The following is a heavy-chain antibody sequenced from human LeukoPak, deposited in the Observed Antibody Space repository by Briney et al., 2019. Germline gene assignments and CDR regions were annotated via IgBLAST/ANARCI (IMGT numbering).Heavy chain of an antibody. CDR2: IYPADSDI. CDR1: GYSFTSYW. V-gene: IGHV5-51*01. CDR3: ARQEYCSGGSCYTWFDP. Sequence: GESLKISCKGSGYSFTSYWIGWVRQMPGKGLEWMGIIYPADSDIRYSPSFQGQVTISADKSISTAYLQWSSLKASDTAIYYCARQEYCSGGSCYTWFDPWGQGTLVVVSS. J-gene: IGHJ5*02. D-gene: IGHD2-15*01.